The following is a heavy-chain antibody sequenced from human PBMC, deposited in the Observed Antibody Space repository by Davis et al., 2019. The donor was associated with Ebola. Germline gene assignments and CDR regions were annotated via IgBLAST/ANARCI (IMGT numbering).Heavy chain of an antibody. V-gene: IGHV3-21*05. Sequence: GESLKISCAASGFTFSSHTMSWIRQAPGKGPEWVSSISSSASYKNYADSVKGRFTISRDDAKKSLYLQMDSLRAEDTAVYYCAQQLGDYGGNALRYWGQGTLVTVSS. D-gene: IGHD4-23*01. CDR2: ISSSASYK. CDR3: AQQLGDYGGNALRY. CDR1: GFTFSSHT. J-gene: IGHJ4*02.